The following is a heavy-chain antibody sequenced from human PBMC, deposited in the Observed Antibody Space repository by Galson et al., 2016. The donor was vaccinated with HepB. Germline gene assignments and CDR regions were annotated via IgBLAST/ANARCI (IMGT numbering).Heavy chain of an antibody. CDR2: ISSSSNSL. D-gene: IGHD6-19*01. V-gene: IGHV3-21*01. J-gene: IGHJ6*02. CDR3: ARDERWPRGMDV. Sequence: SLRLSCAASGFTFSSYNMNWVRQAPGKGLEWVSSISSSSNSLYDADSVKGRFTISRDNAKNSLFLQMNSLRAEDTAVYYCARDERWPRGMDVWGQGTTVTVSS. CDR1: GFTFSSYN.